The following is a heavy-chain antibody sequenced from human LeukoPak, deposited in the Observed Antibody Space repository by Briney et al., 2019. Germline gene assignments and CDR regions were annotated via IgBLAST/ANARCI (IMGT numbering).Heavy chain of an antibody. CDR3: VRDLILVDTPGDDFDY. Sequence: GGSLRLSCAASGFTFSNYWMHWVRQVPGKGLVWVSRINVDGSVKSYADSVKGRFTISRDNAKNTVSLQMNSLRAEDTAVYYCVRDLILVDTPGDDFDYWGQGALVTVSS. CDR1: GFTFSNYW. D-gene: IGHD4-23*01. CDR2: INVDGSVK. V-gene: IGHV3-74*01. J-gene: IGHJ4*02.